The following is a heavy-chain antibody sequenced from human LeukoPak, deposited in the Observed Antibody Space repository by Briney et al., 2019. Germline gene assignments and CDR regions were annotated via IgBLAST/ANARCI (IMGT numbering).Heavy chain of an antibody. Sequence: PGGSLRLSCAASGLTVGINYMSWVRQAPGKGLEWVSFMYADGSTDYADSVKGRFTISRDNSKNTLYLQMNTLRAEDTAIYYCARDRYRSGCMDVWGQGTMVTVS. CDR1: GLTVGINY. V-gene: IGHV3-53*01. CDR2: MYADGST. CDR3: ARDRYRSGCMDV. J-gene: IGHJ6*02. D-gene: IGHD6-19*01.